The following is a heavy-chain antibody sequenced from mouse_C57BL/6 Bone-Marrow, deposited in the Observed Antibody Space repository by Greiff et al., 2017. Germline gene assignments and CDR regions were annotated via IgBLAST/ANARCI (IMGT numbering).Heavy chain of an antibody. CDR1: GYTFTSYW. V-gene: IGHV1-50*01. CDR2: IDPSDSYT. D-gene: IGHD1-1*01. Sequence: QVQLQQPGAELVKPGASVKLSCKASGYTFTSYWMQWVKQRPGQGLEWIGEIDPSDSYTNYNQKFKGKATLTVDTSSSTAYMQLSSLTSEDSAVYVCAREDYGSTFDVWGTGTTVTVSS. CDR3: AREDYGSTFDV. J-gene: IGHJ1*03.